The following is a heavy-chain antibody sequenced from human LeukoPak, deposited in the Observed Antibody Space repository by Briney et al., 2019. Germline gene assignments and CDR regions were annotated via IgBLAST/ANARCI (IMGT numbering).Heavy chain of an antibody. D-gene: IGHD2-2*01. Sequence: GESLKISCKGSGYSFTSYWIGWVRQMPGKGLEWMGIIYPGDTDTTYSPSFQGQVTISADKSISTAYLQWSSLKASDTAMYYCARRDGYCSSTSCYADYYYGMDVWGQGTTVTVSS. CDR3: ARRDGYCSSTSCYADYYYGMDV. CDR2: IYPGDTDT. CDR1: GYSFTSYW. V-gene: IGHV5-51*01. J-gene: IGHJ6*02.